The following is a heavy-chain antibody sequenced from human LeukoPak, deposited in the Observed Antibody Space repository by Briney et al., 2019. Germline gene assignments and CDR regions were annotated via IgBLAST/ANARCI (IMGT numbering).Heavy chain of an antibody. D-gene: IGHD5-18*01. CDR3: ARGRIQLNYYMDV. CDR2: ISAYNGNT. Sequence: GASVTVSCKASGYTFTSYGISWVRQAPGQGLDGMGWISAYNGNTNYAQKLQGRVTMTTDTSTSTAYMELRSLRSDDTAVYCCARGRIQLNYYMDVWGKGTTVTVSS. CDR1: GYTFTSYG. J-gene: IGHJ6*03. V-gene: IGHV1-18*01.